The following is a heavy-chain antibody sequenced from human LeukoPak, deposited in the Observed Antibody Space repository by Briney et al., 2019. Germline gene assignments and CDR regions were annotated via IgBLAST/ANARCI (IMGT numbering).Heavy chain of an antibody. D-gene: IGHD6-13*01. Sequence: PSETLSLTCTVSGYSISSGYYWGWIRQPPGKGLEWIGSIYHSGSTYYNPSLKSRVTISVDTSKNQFSLKLSSVTAADTAVYYCASGYSSSWYGDAFDVWGQGTMVTVSS. CDR3: ASGYSSSWYGDAFDV. CDR2: IYHSGST. CDR1: GYSISSGYY. V-gene: IGHV4-38-2*02. J-gene: IGHJ3*01.